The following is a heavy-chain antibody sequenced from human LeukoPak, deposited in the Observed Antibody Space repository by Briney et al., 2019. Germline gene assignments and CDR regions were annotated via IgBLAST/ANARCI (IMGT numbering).Heavy chain of an antibody. J-gene: IGHJ4*02. D-gene: IGHD6-19*01. Sequence: GRSLRLSCAAPGFTFSHYGMHWVRQAPGKGLEWVAVIWYDGGNKYFADSVKGRFTISRDNSKNTVYLQMNSLRVEDTAVYYCAKGTESGWYAYFDYRGQGTLVTVSS. V-gene: IGHV3-33*06. CDR2: IWYDGGNK. CDR3: AKGTESGWYAYFDY. CDR1: GFTFSHYG.